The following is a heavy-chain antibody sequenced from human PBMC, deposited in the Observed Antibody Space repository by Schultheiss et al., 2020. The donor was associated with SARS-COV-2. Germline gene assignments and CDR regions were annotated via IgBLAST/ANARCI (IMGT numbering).Heavy chain of an antibody. CDR2: ISGSGGST. J-gene: IGHJ4*02. CDR3: ARGNGDYVDY. V-gene: IGHV3-23*01. D-gene: IGHD1-1*01. CDR1: GFTFDDYA. Sequence: GGSLRLSCAASGFTFDDYAMHWVRQAPGKGLEWVSAISGSGGSTYHADSVKGRFTISRDNAKNSLYLQMNSLRAEDTAVYYCARGNGDYVDYWGQGTLVTVSS.